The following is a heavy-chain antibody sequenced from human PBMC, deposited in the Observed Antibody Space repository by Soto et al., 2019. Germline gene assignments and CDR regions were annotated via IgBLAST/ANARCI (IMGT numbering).Heavy chain of an antibody. Sequence: CGSLRRSFSASVCTFSNALMSCVRQAPVKWLEWVGRRKSKSDCGTTHYASPVKGRCTIARDDTKNTLYLQMNSLRVAATAMYYCVREKWGFSGNWYDYWCQGTRLTVSS. V-gene: IGHV3-15*05. CDR1: VCTFSNAL. CDR2: RKSKSDCGTT. CDR3: VREKWGFSGNWYDY. J-gene: IGHJ5*01. D-gene: IGHD6-19*01.